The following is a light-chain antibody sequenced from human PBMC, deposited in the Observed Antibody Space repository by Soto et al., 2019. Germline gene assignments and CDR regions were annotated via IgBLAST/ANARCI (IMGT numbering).Light chain of an antibody. J-gene: IGKJ4*01. CDR2: DAS. V-gene: IGKV3-11*01. CDR1: QSVSSY. CDR3: QQSSNWPPVT. Sequence: EIVLTQSPATLSLSPGERATLSCRASQSVSSYLAWYQQKPGQAPRLLSYDASNRATGIPARFSGSGSGTDFTLTISSLEPEDFAIYYCQQSSNWPPVTFGGGTKVEIK.